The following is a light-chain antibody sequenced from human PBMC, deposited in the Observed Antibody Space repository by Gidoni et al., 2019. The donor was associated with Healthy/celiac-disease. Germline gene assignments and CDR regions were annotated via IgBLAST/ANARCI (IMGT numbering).Light chain of an antibody. CDR3: QQLNSYPRT. J-gene: IGKJ1*01. V-gene: IGKV1-9*01. Sequence: DLQLTQSPSFLSASVGDRVTIACRASQGISSYLAWYQQKPGKAPKLLIYAASTLQSGVPSRFSGSGSGTEFTLTSSSLQPEDFATYYCQQLNSYPRTFXQXTKVEIK. CDR1: QGISSY. CDR2: AAS.